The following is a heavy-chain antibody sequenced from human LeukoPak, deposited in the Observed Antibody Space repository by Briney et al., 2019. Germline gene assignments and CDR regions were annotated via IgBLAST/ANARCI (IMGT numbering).Heavy chain of an antibody. CDR3: TTDGVVVVAALDY. J-gene: IGHJ4*02. D-gene: IGHD2-15*01. CDR2: IKSKTDGGTT. V-gene: IGHV3-15*01. CDR1: GFTFSNAW. Sequence: GGSLRLSCAASGFTFSNAWMSWVRQAPGKGLEWVGRIKSKTDGGTTDYAAPVKGRFTISRDDSKNTLYLQMNSLKTEDTAVYYCTTDGVVVVAALDYWGQGTLVTVSS.